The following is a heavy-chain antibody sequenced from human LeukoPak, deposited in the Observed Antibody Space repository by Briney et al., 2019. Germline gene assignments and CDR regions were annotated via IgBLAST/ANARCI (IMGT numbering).Heavy chain of an antibody. CDR3: ARSGVVYYDY. Sequence: SETLSLTCTVSGGSISSSSYYWGWIRQPPGKGLEWIGSIYYSGSTYYNPSLKSRVTISVDTSKNQFSLKLSSVTAADTAVYYCARSGVVYYDYWGQGTLVTVSS. CDR2: IYYSGST. CDR1: GGSISSSSYY. V-gene: IGHV4-39*07. J-gene: IGHJ4*02. D-gene: IGHD2-15*01.